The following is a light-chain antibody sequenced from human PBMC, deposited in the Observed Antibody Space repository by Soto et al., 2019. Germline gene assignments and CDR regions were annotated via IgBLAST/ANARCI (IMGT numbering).Light chain of an antibody. J-gene: IGKJ1*01. CDR3: QQYNSYLWT. Sequence: DIPMTQSPSTLSASVGDRVTITCRASQSISSWLAWYQQKPGKAPKLLIYKASSLESGVPSRLSGSGSGTEFTLTISSLQPDDFATYYCQQYNSYLWTFGQGTKVEIK. V-gene: IGKV1-5*03. CDR1: QSISSW. CDR2: KAS.